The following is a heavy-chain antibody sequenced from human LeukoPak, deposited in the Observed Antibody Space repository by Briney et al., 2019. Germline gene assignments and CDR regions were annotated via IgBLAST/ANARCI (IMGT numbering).Heavy chain of an antibody. V-gene: IGHV4-34*01. J-gene: IGHJ3*02. CDR1: GGSFSKYF. CDR2: INHSGST. CDR3: ARLGATISRRVGYAFDI. D-gene: IGHD5-24*01. Sequence: SETLSLTCAVYGGSFSKYFWTWIRQPPGKGLEWIGEINHSGSTNYNPSLKSRVTISVDTSKNQFSLKLSSVTAADTAVYYCARLGATISRRVGYAFDIWGQGTMVTVSS.